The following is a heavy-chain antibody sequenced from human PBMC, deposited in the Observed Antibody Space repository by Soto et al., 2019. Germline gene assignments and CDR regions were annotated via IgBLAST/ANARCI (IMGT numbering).Heavy chain of an antibody. D-gene: IGHD2-15*01. CDR3: ARDPLYCSGGSCYDYGMDV. J-gene: IGHJ6*02. CDR1: GFTFSSYA. V-gene: IGHV3-30-3*01. Sequence: QVQLVESGGGVVQPGRSLRLSCAASGFTFSSYAMHWVRQAPGKGLEWVAVISCDGSNKYYADSVKGRFTISRDNSKNTLYLQMNSLRAEDTAVYYCARDPLYCSGGSCYDYGMDVWGQGTTVTVSS. CDR2: ISCDGSNK.